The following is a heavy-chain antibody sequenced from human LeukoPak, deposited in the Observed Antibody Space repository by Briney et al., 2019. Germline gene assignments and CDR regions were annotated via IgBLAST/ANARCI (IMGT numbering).Heavy chain of an antibody. CDR2: ISSSSSYI. V-gene: IGHV3-21*01. Sequence: GGSLRLSCAASGFTFSSYSMNWVRQAPGKGLEWVSSISSSSSYIYYADSVKGRFTISRDNDKNSLYLQMNSLRAEDTAVYYCARDYYDSSGYYYEYYYYYYMDVWGKGTTVTVSS. CDR1: GFTFSSYS. CDR3: ARDYYDSSGYYYEYYYYYYMDV. D-gene: IGHD3-22*01. J-gene: IGHJ6*03.